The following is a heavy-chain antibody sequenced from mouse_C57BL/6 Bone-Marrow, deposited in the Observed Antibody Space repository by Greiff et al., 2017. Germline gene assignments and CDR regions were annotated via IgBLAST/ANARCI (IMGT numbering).Heavy chain of an antibody. D-gene: IGHD2-4*01. CDR2: ISDGGSYT. CDR3: ARDGDYDDGAWFAY. J-gene: IGHJ3*01. CDR1: GFTFSSYA. V-gene: IGHV5-4*01. Sequence: EVQRVESGGGLVKPGGSLKLSCAASGFTFSSYAMSWVRQTPEKRLEWVATISDGGSYTYYPDNVKGRFTISRDNAKNNLYLQMSHLKSEDTAMYYCARDGDYDDGAWFAYWGQGTLVTVSA.